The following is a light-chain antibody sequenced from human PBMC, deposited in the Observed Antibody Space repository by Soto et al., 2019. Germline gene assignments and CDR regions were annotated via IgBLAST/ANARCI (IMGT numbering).Light chain of an antibody. Sequence: QSVLTQPPSVSGAPGQRVTISCTGSSSNIGATYNVHWYQQLPGTAPRLLIYSNNQRPSGVPDRFSGSKSGTSASLAISGLQSEDEADYYCAAWDDSLNGRWVFGGGTKVTVL. V-gene: IGLV1-44*01. J-gene: IGLJ3*02. CDR1: SSNIGATYN. CDR2: SNN. CDR3: AAWDDSLNGRWV.